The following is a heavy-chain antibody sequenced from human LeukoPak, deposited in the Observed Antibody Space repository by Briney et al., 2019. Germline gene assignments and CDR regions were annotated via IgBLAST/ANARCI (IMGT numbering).Heavy chain of an antibody. D-gene: IGHD3-22*01. CDR3: ARAPPYYYDSSGYHYERGNYYYGMDV. CDR2: IFDDGTT. V-gene: IGHV3-53*01. CDR1: GYTVSVYF. Sequence: GGSLRLSCAVSGYTVSVYFMTWVRQAPGKGLEWVSVIFDDGTTYYADSVKGRFTISRDISSNTLYLQTSSLRAEDTARYYCARAPPYYYDSSGYHYERGNYYYGMDVWGQGTTVTVSS. J-gene: IGHJ6*02.